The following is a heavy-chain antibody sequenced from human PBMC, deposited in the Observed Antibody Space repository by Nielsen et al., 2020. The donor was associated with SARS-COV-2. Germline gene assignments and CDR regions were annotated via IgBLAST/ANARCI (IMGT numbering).Heavy chain of an antibody. D-gene: IGHD6-6*01. J-gene: IGHJ4*02. Sequence: GGSLRLSCAASGYIFSSYTMSWVRQAPGKGLEWVSSITSRSGYIYYADSVRGRFTVSRDNAKNSLYLQMNSLRAEDTALYYCAKDRYSSSRGYFDYWGQGTLVTVSS. CDR1: GYIFSSYT. CDR2: ITSRSGYI. CDR3: AKDRYSSSRGYFDY. V-gene: IGHV3-21*04.